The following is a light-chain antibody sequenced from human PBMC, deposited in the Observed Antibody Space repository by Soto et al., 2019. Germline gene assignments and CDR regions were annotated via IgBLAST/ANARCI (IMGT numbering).Light chain of an antibody. CDR2: AAS. J-gene: IGKJ4*01. CDR1: QSIGSA. V-gene: IGKV3-15*01. Sequence: EIVMTQSPATLSVSPGETATLSCRASQSIGSAVAWYQHKPGQAPRLLIVAASIRATGVPGRFSGGGSGTEVTLTISSQQSEDFAVYYCQQYKNWPPLTFGGGTTVEIK. CDR3: QQYKNWPPLT.